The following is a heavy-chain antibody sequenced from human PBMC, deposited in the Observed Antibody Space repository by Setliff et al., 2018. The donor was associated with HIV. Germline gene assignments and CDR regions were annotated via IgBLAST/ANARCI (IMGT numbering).Heavy chain of an antibody. D-gene: IGHD2-15*01. J-gene: IGHJ5*02. Sequence: PSETLSLTCTVSGGSISSSSYYWGWIRQPPGKGLEWIGSIYYSGTTYYNESLKSRVTISVDTSKNQFSLKLKSVTAADTAIYYCARQGGYASPLGSWGQGTLVTVSS. V-gene: IGHV4-39*07. CDR1: GGSISSSSYY. CDR2: IYYSGTT. CDR3: ARQGGYASPLGS.